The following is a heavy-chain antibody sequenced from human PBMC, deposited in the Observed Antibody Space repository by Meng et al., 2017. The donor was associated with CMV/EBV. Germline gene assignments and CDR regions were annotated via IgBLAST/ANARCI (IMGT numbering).Heavy chain of an antibody. J-gene: IGHJ4*02. D-gene: IGHD6-13*01. CDR1: GFTFSSYA. CDR3: ARVGQRENRGIAAAGRVY. V-gene: IGHV3-30-3*01. Sequence: GGSLRLSCAASGFTFSSYAMHWVRQAPGKGLEWVAVISYDGSNKYYADSVNGRFTISRDNSKNTLYLQMNSLRAEDTAVYYCARVGQRENRGIAAAGRVYWGQGTLVTVSS. CDR2: ISYDGSNK.